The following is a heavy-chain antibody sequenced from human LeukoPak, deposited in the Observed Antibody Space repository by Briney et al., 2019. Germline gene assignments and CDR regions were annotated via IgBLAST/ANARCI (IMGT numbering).Heavy chain of an antibody. CDR3: ASVWSGYYFDY. CDR2: TIPIFGTA. J-gene: IGHJ4*02. D-gene: IGHD3-3*01. Sequence: GASVKVSCKASGGTFSSYAISWVRQAPGQGLEWMGGTIPIFGTANYAQKFQGRVTITADKSTSTAYMELSSLRSEDTAVYYCASVWSGYYFDYWGQGTLVTVSS. V-gene: IGHV1-69*06. CDR1: GGTFSSYA.